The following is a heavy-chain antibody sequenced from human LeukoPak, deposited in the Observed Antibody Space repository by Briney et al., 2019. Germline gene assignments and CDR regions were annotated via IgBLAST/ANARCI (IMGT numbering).Heavy chain of an antibody. V-gene: IGHV6-1*01. J-gene: IGHJ4*02. Sequence: SQTLSLTFALSGDSVSSNTASWNWIRQSPSRGLEWLGRTYYRSKWYNEYAVSVRGRITINPDTSKNQFSLQLSSVTPEDTAVYYCARDFDYWGQGTLVTVSS. CDR1: GDSVSSNTAS. CDR2: TYYRSKWYN. CDR3: ARDFDY.